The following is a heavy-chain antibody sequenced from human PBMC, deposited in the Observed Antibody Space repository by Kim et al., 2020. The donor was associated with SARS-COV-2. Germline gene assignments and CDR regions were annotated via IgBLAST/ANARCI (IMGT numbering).Heavy chain of an antibody. CDR2: T. Sequence: TFYGGAVKGRFTIYRDNSKNSLYLQMNSLRTEDTALCYCVKDMTYAWFDTWGQGTLVTVSS. J-gene: IGHJ5*02. V-gene: IGHV3-43*01. D-gene: IGHD4-17*01. CDR3: VKDMTYAWFDT.